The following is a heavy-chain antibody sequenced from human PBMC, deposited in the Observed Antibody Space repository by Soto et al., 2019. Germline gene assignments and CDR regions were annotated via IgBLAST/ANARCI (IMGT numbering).Heavy chain of an antibody. CDR3: ARGTRYNDFWSGYYPGNWFDP. Sequence: SETLSLTCTVSGGSISSGDYYWSWIRQPPGKGLEWIGYIYYSGSTYYNPSLKSRVTISVDTSKNQFSLKLSSVTAADTAVYYCARGTRYNDFWSGYYPGNWFDPWGQGTLVTVSS. J-gene: IGHJ5*02. V-gene: IGHV4-30-4*01. CDR2: IYYSGST. D-gene: IGHD3-3*01. CDR1: GGSISSGDYY.